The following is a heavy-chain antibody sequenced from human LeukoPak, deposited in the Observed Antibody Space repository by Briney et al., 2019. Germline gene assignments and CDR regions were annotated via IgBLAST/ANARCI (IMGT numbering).Heavy chain of an antibody. Sequence: ASVKVSCKASGYTFTSYGISWVRQPPGQGLEWMGWISAYNGNTNYAQKLQGRVTMTTDTSTSTAYMELRSLRSDDTAVYYCAREAVGAQWYYFDYWGQGTLVTVSS. V-gene: IGHV1-18*01. D-gene: IGHD1-26*01. J-gene: IGHJ4*02. CDR3: AREAVGAQWYYFDY. CDR1: GYTFTSYG. CDR2: ISAYNGNT.